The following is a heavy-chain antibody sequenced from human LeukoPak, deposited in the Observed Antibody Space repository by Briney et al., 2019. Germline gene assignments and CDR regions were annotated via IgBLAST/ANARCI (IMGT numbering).Heavy chain of an antibody. CDR3: ASVRRGFGESSKYYSYYYMHV. J-gene: IGHJ6*03. CDR2: IYYSGST. CDR1: GGSISSSSYY. Sequence: SETLSLTCTVSGGSISSSSYYWGWIRQPPGKGLEWIGSIYYSGSTYYNPSLKSRVTISVDTSKNQFSLKLSSVTAADTAVYYCASVRRGFGESSKYYSYYYMHVWGNGTTVTIAS. V-gene: IGHV4-39*01. D-gene: IGHD3-10*01.